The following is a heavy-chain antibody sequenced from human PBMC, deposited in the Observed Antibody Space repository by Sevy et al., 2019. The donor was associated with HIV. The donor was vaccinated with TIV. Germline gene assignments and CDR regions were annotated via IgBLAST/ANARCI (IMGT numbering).Heavy chain of an antibody. CDR2: IKQDGSEK. J-gene: IGHJ4*02. V-gene: IGHV3-7*01. Sequence: GGSLRLSCAVSGLSFSNSWMTWVRQAPGKGLEWVANIKQDGSEKKYGDSVKGRFTISRDNAENSLFLQMNSLRAEDTAVYYCARRGRNFDYWGQGTLVTVSS. CDR3: ARRGRNFDY. CDR1: GLSFSNSW.